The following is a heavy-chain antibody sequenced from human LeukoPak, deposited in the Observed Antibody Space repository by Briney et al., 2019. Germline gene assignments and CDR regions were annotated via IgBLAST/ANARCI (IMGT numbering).Heavy chain of an antibody. CDR1: GFTFNDYW. V-gene: IGHV3-74*01. Sequence: GGSLRLSCAASGFTFNDYWMHWVRQTPGKGLVWVSRISTDRSMTSYADYVKGRFTISRDNAKNTLFLQMNSLRAEDTAVYYCARVGAATTRDSWGQGTLVTVSS. J-gene: IGHJ4*02. CDR3: ARVGAATTRDS. CDR2: ISTDRSMT. D-gene: IGHD1-26*01.